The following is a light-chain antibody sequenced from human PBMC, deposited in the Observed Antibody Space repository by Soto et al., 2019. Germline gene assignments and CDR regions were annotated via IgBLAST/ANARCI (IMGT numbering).Light chain of an antibody. Sequence: QSFLTQPPSVSAAPGQRVTISCSGSSSNIWGNSVSWYQQLPGTDPKLLIYDDDKRPSGIPERFSGSKSGTSATLGITGLQTGDEDDYYCGAWDSSLXAYVLGTGTKVXV. J-gene: IGLJ1*01. V-gene: IGLV1-51*01. CDR1: SSNIWGNS. CDR3: GAWDSSLXAYV. CDR2: DDD.